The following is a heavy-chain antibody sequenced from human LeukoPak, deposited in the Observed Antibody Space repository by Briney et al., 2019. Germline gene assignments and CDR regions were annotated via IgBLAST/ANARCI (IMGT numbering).Heavy chain of an antibody. CDR2: IIPILGIA. J-gene: IGHJ5*02. Sequence: ASVKVSCKASGGTFSSYAISWVRQAPGQGLEWMGMIIPILGIANYAQKFQGRVTITADKSTSTAYMELSRLRSEDTAVYYCARDSDIVVVNSKNWFDPWGQGTLVTVSS. CDR3: ARDSDIVVVNSKNWFDP. D-gene: IGHD2-21*01. CDR1: GGTFSSYA. V-gene: IGHV1-69*04.